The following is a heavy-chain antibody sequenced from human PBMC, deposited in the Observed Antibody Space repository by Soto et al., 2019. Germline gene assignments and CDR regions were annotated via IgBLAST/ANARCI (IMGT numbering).Heavy chain of an antibody. CDR2: ISGYNGNT. Sequence: GASVQVSCKASGYTFNTYAITWVRQAPGQGLEWMGWISGYNGNTNYAQTLQGRGTMTTDTSTSTAYLELRSLRSDDTAVYYCARTVEYDSIPYYYADFWGQGTLVTVS. CDR1: GYTFNTYA. J-gene: IGHJ4*01. CDR3: ARTVEYDSIPYYYADF. D-gene: IGHD2-21*01. V-gene: IGHV1-18*01.